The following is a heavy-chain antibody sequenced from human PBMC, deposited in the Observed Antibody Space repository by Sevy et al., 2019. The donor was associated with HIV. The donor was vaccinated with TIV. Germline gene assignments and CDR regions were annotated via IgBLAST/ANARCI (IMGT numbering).Heavy chain of an antibody. Sequence: GGSLRLSCAASGFTFSSYSMNWVRQAPGKGLEWVSYISSSSSTIYYADSVKGRFTISRDNAKNSLYLQMNSLRAEDTAVYYCARDSIVGAAPDLISDYWGQGTLVTVSS. V-gene: IGHV3-48*01. CDR1: GFTFSSYS. J-gene: IGHJ4*02. CDR3: ARDSIVGAAPDLISDY. D-gene: IGHD1-26*01. CDR2: ISSSSSTI.